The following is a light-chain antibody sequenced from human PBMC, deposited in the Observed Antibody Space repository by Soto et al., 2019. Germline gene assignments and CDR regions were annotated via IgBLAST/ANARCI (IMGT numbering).Light chain of an antibody. J-gene: IGLJ2*01. CDR3: SSYSSSSTHVV. CDR2: DVT. V-gene: IGLV2-14*03. CDR1: SSDVGDFNY. Sequence: QSALTQPASVSGSPGRSVTISCTGSSSDVGDFNYVSWYQHLPGRAPKLIIYDVTNRPSGISYRFSASKSGRTASLTISGLQAEDDDDYYCSSYSSSSTHVVFGGGTQLTVL.